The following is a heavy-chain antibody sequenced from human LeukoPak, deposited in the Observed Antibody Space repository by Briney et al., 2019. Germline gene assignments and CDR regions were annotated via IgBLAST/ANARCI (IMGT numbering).Heavy chain of an antibody. Sequence: ASVKVSCKASGYTFTGYYMHWVRQAPGQGLEWMGWINPNSGGTNYAQKFQGRVTMTRDTSISTAYMELSSLRSDDTAVYYCARFGSNWGFRYFDLWGRGTLVTVSS. CDR1: GYTFTGYY. CDR3: ARFGSNWGFRYFDL. J-gene: IGHJ2*01. CDR2: INPNSGGT. D-gene: IGHD7-27*01. V-gene: IGHV1-2*02.